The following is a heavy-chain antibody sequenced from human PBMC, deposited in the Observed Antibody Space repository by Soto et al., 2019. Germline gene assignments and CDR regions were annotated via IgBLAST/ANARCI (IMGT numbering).Heavy chain of an antibody. CDR3: AGRSGSSDY. V-gene: IGHV3-30*04. CDR1: GFTFTNYT. Sequence: GGSLRLSCAASGFTFTNYTMHWVRQAPGKGLEWVALISYDEIDKYYADAVKGRFTISRDNSKNTLYLQMDSLRAEDTAVYYCAGRSGSSDYWGRGTLVTVS. J-gene: IGHJ4*02. D-gene: IGHD3-10*01. CDR2: ISYDEIDK.